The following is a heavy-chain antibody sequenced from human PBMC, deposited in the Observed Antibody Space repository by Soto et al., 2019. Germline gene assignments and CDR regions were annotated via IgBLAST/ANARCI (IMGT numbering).Heavy chain of an antibody. J-gene: IGHJ4*02. Sequence: SGTLSLTCTVSGGSISSYYWSWIRQPPGKGLEWIGYIYYSGSTNYNPSLKSRVTISVDTSKNQFSLKLSSVTAADTAVYYCARTGYSSSWYFDYWGQGTLVTVSS. V-gene: IGHV4-59*01. D-gene: IGHD6-13*01. CDR3: ARTGYSSSWYFDY. CDR1: GGSISSYY. CDR2: IYYSGST.